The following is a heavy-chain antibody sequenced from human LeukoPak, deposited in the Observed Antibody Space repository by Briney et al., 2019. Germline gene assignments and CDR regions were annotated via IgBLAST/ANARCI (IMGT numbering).Heavy chain of an antibody. D-gene: IGHD4-11*01. CDR3: ARDHDYSNHDFEY. CDR1: GYTFTGHY. J-gene: IGHJ4*02. V-gene: IGHV1-2*06. Sequence: ASVTVSCKASGYTFTGHYIHWVRQAPGQGLEWMGRINPNSGGTNYAQKFQGRVTMTRDTSTSTAYMELSGLKYDDAAVYYCARDHDYSNHDFEYWGQGTLVTVSS. CDR2: INPNSGGT.